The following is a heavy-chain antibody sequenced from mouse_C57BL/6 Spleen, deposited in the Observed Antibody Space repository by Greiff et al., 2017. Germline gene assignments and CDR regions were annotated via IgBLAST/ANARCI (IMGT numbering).Heavy chain of an antibody. CDR1: GYTFTSYW. CDR3: ARWELQFAY. CDR2: IDPSDSYT. V-gene: IGHV1-69*01. J-gene: IGHJ3*01. Sequence: QVQLKQPGAELVMPGASVKLSCKASGYTFTSYWMHWVKQRPGQGLEWIGEIDPSDSYTNYNQKFKGKSTLTVDKSSSTAYMQLSSLTSEDSAVYYCARWELQFAYWGQGTLVTVSA. D-gene: IGHD2-1*01.